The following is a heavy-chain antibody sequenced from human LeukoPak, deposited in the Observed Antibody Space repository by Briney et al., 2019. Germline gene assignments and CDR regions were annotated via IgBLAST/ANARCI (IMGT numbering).Heavy chain of an antibody. CDR2: ISSSGSTI. D-gene: IGHD2-2*01. Sequence: GGSLRLSCAASGFTFSSYGMSWVRQAPGKGLEWVSYISSSGSTIYYADSVKGRFTISRDNAKNSLYLQMNSLRAEDTAVYYCARNQESYCSSTSCVKPDYYGMDVWGQGTTVTVSS. CDR1: GFTFSSYG. V-gene: IGHV3-48*04. J-gene: IGHJ6*02. CDR3: ARNQESYCSSTSCVKPDYYGMDV.